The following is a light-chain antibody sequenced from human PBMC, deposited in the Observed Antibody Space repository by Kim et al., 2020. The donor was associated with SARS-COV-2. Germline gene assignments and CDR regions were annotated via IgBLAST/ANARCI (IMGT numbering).Light chain of an antibody. CDR1: SSDVGAHNY. CDR3: SSYTGSVV. V-gene: IGLV2-14*03. Sequence: QSALTQPASVSGSPGQSITISCTETSSDVGAHNYVSWYQHHPGKAPKLMIYDVTRRPSGISNRFSGSKSGNTASLTISGLQAEDEADYYCSSYTGSVVFGGGTKLTVL. J-gene: IGLJ2*01. CDR2: DVT.